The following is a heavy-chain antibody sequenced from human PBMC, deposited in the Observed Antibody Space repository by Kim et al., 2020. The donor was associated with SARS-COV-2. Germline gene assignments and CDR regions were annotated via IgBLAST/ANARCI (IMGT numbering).Heavy chain of an antibody. V-gene: IGHV3-23*01. J-gene: IGHJ5*02. CDR3: AKGRNPLEVEPWFDP. CDR1: GFTFSSYG. CDR2: MSGSGGSR. Sequence: GGSLRLSCAASGFTFSSYGMSWVRQAPGKGLEWVSAMSGSGGSRYYADSVKGRFTISRDNSKNTLYLQMNILRAEDTAVYFCAKGRNPLEVEPWFDPWGQGTLVTVSS. D-gene: IGHD3-3*01.